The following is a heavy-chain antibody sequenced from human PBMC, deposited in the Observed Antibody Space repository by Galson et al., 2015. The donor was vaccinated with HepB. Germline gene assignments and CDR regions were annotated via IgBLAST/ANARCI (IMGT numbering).Heavy chain of an antibody. CDR2: MNPNSGNT. V-gene: IGHV1-8*01. D-gene: IGHD3-3*01. Sequence: SVKVSCKASGYTFTSYDIDWVRQATGQGLGWMGWMNPNSGNTGYAQKFQGRVTMTRNTSISTAYMELSSLRSEDTAVYYCARSGPGDPGFTYYDFWSGYSPVRDLNRGYYYYGMDVWGQGTTVTVSS. J-gene: IGHJ6*02. CDR3: ARSGPGDPGFTYYDFWSGYSPVRDLNRGYYYYGMDV. CDR1: GYTFTSYD.